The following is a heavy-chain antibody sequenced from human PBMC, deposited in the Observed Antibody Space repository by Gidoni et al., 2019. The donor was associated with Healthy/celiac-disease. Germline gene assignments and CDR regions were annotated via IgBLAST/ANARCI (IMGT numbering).Heavy chain of an antibody. D-gene: IGHD2-15*01. CDR1: GGSISSYY. CDR2: IYYSGST. J-gene: IGHJ6*02. CDR3: ARVGGGSPYYYYGMDV. Sequence: QVQLQESGPGLVKPSETLSLTCTVSGGSISSYYWSWIRQPPGKGLEWIGYIYYSGSTNYNPSLKSRVTISVDTSKNQFSLKLSSVTAADTAVYYCARVGGGSPYYYYGMDVWGQGTTVTVSS. V-gene: IGHV4-59*01.